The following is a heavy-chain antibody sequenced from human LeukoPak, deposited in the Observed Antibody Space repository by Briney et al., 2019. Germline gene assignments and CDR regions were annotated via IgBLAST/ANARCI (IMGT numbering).Heavy chain of an antibody. D-gene: IGHD2-2*01. CDR3: ARTPTEGGTSLYEFDP. CDR1: GGSISSSSYY. CDR2: IYYSGST. V-gene: IGHV4-39*01. J-gene: IGHJ5*02. Sequence: SETLSLTCTVSGGSISSSSYYWGWIRQPPGKGLEWIGSIYYSGSTYYNPSLKSRVTISVDTSKNQFSLKLSSVTAADTAVYYCARTPTEGGTSLYEFDPWGQGTLVTVSS.